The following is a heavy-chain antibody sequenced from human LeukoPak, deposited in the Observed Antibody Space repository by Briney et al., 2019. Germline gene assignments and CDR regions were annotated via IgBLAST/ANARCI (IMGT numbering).Heavy chain of an antibody. J-gene: IGHJ5*02. V-gene: IGHV4-59*08. CDR3: ARAKGYSYGYDNWFDP. D-gene: IGHD5-18*01. CDR2: IYYSGST. CDR1: GGSISSYY. Sequence: SETLSLTCTVSGGSISSYYWSWIRQPPGKGLEWIGYIYYSGSTNYNPSLKSRVTISVDTSKNQFSLKLSSVTAADTAVYYCARAKGYSYGYDNWFDPWGQGTLVTVSS.